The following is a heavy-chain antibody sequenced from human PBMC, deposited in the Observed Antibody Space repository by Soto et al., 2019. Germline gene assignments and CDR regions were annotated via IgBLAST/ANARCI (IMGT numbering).Heavy chain of an antibody. V-gene: IGHV4-39*02. D-gene: IGHD2-8*02. CDR2: INHSGST. Sequence: QLQLQESGPGLVKPSETLSLTCRVSDGSMNSDSSYWGWIRQPPGKGLEWIGVINHSGSTYHNLSLKGRVTMSVDASRNQFSLKLTSMTAADTAVYYCARDYWANEKRFESWGQGTLVTVSS. CDR3: ARDYWANEKRFES. CDR1: DGSMNSDSSY. J-gene: IGHJ4*02.